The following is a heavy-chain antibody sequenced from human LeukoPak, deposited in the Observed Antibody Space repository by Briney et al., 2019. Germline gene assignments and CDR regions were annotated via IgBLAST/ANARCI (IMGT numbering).Heavy chain of an antibody. D-gene: IGHD6-19*01. J-gene: IGHJ6*03. CDR2: INPKNGGT. CDR3: ARTAQGAVAGYYYYYMDV. CDR1: GYTFTSYD. Sequence: ASVKVSCKASGYTFTSYDINWVRQAPGQGLEWMGWINPKNGGTNYAQKFQGRVTMTRDTSISTAYMELSRLRSDDTAVYYCARTAQGAVAGYYYYYMDVWGKGTTVTISS. V-gene: IGHV1-2*02.